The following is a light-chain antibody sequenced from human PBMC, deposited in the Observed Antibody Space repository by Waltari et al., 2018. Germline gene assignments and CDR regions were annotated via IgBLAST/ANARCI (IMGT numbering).Light chain of an antibody. Sequence: EIVLTQSPGSLSSSPGERVTISCRASQSVSRALAWYQQKPGQAPRLLIFCASNRATGIPDRFSGSGSETDFSLTISRLEPEDFAVYYCQHYVRLPATFGRGTKVEIK. CDR2: CAS. J-gene: IGKJ1*01. CDR3: QHYVRLPAT. CDR1: QSVSRA. V-gene: IGKV3-20*01.